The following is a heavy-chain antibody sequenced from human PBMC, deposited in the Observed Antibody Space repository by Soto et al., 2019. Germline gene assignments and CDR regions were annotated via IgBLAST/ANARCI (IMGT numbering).Heavy chain of an antibody. CDR3: TTDSTVTIPHDYYYYGMDV. CDR1: GFTFSNAW. V-gene: IGHV3-15*07. D-gene: IGHD4-4*01. Sequence: GGSLRLSCAASGFTFSNAWMNWVRQAPGKGLEWVGRIKSKTDGGTTDYAAPVKGRFTISRDDSKNTLYLQMNSLKTEDTAVYYCTTDSTVTIPHDYYYYGMDVWGQGTTVTVSS. J-gene: IGHJ6*02. CDR2: IKSKTDGGTT.